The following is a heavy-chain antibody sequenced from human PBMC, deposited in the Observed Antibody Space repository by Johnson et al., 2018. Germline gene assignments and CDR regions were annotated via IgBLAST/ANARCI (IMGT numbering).Heavy chain of an antibody. CDR3: AKDIVGRGSRGWWGAFDI. CDR2: VSYDGYNK. D-gene: IGHD6-19*01. V-gene: IGHV3-30*18. Sequence: QVQLVQSGGGVVQPGRSLRLSCAASGFTFSSYGMHWVRQAPGKGLEWVAVVSYDGYNKYYADSVKGRCTISRDNSKNTLYLQMNSLRDEETALYNCAKDIVGRGSRGWWGAFDIWGQGTRVTVSS. CDR1: GFTFSSYG. J-gene: IGHJ3*02.